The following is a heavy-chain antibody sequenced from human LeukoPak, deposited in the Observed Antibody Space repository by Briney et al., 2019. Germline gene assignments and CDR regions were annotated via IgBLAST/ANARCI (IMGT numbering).Heavy chain of an antibody. CDR3: ARGQTYYDFWSGYRTFDY. Sequence: GASVKVSCKASGGTFSGYAISWVRQAPGQGLEWMGGIIPIFGTANYAQKFQGRVTITADESTSTAYMELSSLRSEDTAVYYCARGQTYYDFWSGYRTFDYWGQGTLVTVSS. D-gene: IGHD3-3*01. CDR2: IIPIFGTA. V-gene: IGHV1-69*13. J-gene: IGHJ4*02. CDR1: GGTFSGYA.